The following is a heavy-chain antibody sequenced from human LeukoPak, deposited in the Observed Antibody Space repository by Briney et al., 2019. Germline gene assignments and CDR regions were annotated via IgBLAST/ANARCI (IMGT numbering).Heavy chain of an antibody. Sequence: SETLSLTCTVSGGSISSYNYYWGWIRQPPGKGLEWIGNIYYSGSTYYNPSLKSRVTISVDTSKNQFSLKLSSVTAADTAVYFCARARNYYDSSDYYYEGDAFDIWGQGTMVTVSS. D-gene: IGHD3-22*01. CDR1: GGSISSYNYY. CDR3: ARARNYYDSSDYYYEGDAFDI. J-gene: IGHJ3*02. V-gene: IGHV4-39*07. CDR2: IYYSGST.